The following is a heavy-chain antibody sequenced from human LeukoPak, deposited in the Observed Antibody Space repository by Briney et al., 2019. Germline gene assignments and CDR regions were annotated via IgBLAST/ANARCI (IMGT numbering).Heavy chain of an antibody. D-gene: IGHD3-22*01. CDR1: GFTFSSYA. Sequence: GGSLRLSCAASGFTFSSYAMSWVRQAPGKGLEWVSAISGSGSLIYYADSVKGRFTISRDNAKNSLYLQMNSLRAEDTALYYCAKDIHYYDGAFDIWGQGTMVTVSS. V-gene: IGHV3-23*01. CDR3: AKDIHYYDGAFDI. J-gene: IGHJ3*02. CDR2: ISGSGSLI.